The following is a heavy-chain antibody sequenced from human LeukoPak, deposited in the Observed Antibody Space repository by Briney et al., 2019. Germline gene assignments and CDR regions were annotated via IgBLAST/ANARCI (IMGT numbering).Heavy chain of an antibody. Sequence: SETLSLTCAVYGGPFSGYYWSWIRQPPGKGLEWIGEINHSGSTNYNPSLKSRVTISVDTSKNQFSLKLSSVTAADTAVYYCARRKLRYFEIWGQGTLVTVSS. V-gene: IGHV4-34*01. CDR1: GGPFSGYY. CDR2: INHSGST. J-gene: IGHJ4*02. CDR3: ARRKLRYFEI. D-gene: IGHD3-9*01.